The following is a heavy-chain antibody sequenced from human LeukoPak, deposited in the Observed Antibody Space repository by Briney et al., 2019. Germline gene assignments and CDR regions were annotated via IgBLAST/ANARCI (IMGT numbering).Heavy chain of an antibody. CDR2: FDPEDGET. J-gene: IGHJ5*02. CDR3: ARDVPGSIGTTARFDP. CDR1: GYTLTELS. D-gene: IGHD1-1*01. Sequence: ASVKVSCKVSGYTLTELSMHWVRQAPGKGLEWMGGFDPEDGETIYAQKFQGRVTMTRDTSTSTVYMELSSLRSDDTAIYYCARDVPGSIGTTARFDPWGQGTLVTVSS. V-gene: IGHV1-24*01.